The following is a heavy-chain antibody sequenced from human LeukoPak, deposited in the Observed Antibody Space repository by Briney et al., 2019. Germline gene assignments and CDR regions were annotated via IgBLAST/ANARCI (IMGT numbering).Heavy chain of an antibody. J-gene: IGHJ4*02. V-gene: IGHV4-30-4*07. Sequence: SETLSLTCAVSGGSISSGGYSWSWIRQPPGKGLEWIGGIYYSGSPYYNPSLRSRVTISVDTSKNQFSLKLSSVTAADTAVYYCARDPSFDYWGQGTLVTVSS. CDR3: ARDPSFDY. CDR2: IYYSGSP. CDR1: GGSISSGGYS.